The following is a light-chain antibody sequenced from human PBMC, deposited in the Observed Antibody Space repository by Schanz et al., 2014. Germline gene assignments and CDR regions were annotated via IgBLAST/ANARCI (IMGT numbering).Light chain of an antibody. CDR2: DVG. CDR3: CSYSHTRTFVL. CDR1: SSDIGNYDY. Sequence: QSALTQPASVSGSPGQSITISCTGTSSDIGNYDYVSWYRQHPGKAPKLIIYDVGDRPSEISNRFSGSKSANTASLTISGLQAEDEATYYCCSYSHTRTFVLFGGGTKLTV. J-gene: IGLJ2*01. V-gene: IGLV2-14*03.